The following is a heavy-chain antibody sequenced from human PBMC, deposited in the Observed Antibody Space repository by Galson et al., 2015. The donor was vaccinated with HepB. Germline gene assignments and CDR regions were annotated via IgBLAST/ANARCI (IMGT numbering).Heavy chain of an antibody. Sequence: SLRLSCAASGFTFSSYGMHWVRQAPGKGLEWVAVISYDGSNKYYADSVKGRFTISRDNSKNTLYLQMNSLRAEDTAVYYCAKDFGKPAAPDYWGQGTLVTVSS. CDR1: GFTFSSYG. CDR2: ISYDGSNK. CDR3: AKDFGKPAAPDY. D-gene: IGHD2-2*01. V-gene: IGHV3-30*18. J-gene: IGHJ4*02.